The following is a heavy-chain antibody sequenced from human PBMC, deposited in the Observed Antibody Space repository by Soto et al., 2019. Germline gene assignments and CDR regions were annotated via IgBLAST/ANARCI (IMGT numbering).Heavy chain of an antibody. CDR2: ILSSDDK. CDR3: ARMLAVNYYYYYVDV. Sequence: QVTLKESGPVLVKPTETLTLTCTVSGFSLRNASMGVSWIRQPPGKALEWLAHILSSDDKSYNTSLKGRVTLSKDTSKSQVVLTTTYVDPVDTATYFCARMLAVNYYYYYVDVWGEGTTVTVSS. J-gene: IGHJ6*03. D-gene: IGHD3-22*01. V-gene: IGHV2-26*01. CDR1: GFSLRNASMG.